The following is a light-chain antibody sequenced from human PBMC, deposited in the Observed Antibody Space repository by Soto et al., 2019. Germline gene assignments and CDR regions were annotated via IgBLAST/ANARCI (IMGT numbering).Light chain of an antibody. CDR1: QSVSRY. V-gene: IGKV3-11*01. J-gene: IGKJ5*01. CDR3: QQRSNWPLIT. CDR2: DAS. Sequence: EIVLTQSPATLSLSPGERATLSCRASQSVSRYLAWYRQNPGQAPRLLIYDASNRATGIPARFSGSGSGTDFTLTISSLQPEDFAVYCCQQRSNWPLITFGQGTRLEIK.